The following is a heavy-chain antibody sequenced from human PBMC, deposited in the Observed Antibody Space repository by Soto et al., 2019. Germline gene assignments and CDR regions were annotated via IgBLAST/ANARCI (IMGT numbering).Heavy chain of an antibody. J-gene: IGHJ5*02. CDR1: GGTFSSYA. CDR3: ARDVVVAAPPNWFDP. D-gene: IGHD2-15*01. CDR2: IIPIFGTA. V-gene: IGHV1-69*12. Sequence: QVQLVQSGAEVKKPGSSVEVSCKASGGTFSSYAISWVRQAPGQGLEWMGGIIPIFGTANYAQKFQGRVTINADESTSTAYMELSSLRSEDTAVYYCARDVVVAAPPNWFDPWGQGTLVTVSS.